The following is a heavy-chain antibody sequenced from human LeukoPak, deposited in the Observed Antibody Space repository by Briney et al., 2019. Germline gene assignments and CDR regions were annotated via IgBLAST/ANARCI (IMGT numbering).Heavy chain of an antibody. Sequence: ASVKVSCKASGYTFTSYDINWVRQATGQGLEWMGWMNPNSGNTGYAQKFQGRVTMTRNTSIGTAYMELSSLRSEDTAVYYCARVSAARRGYNWFDPWGQGTLVTVSS. V-gene: IGHV1-8*01. J-gene: IGHJ5*02. CDR3: ARVSAARRGYNWFDP. CDR2: MNPNSGNT. CDR1: GYTFTSYD. D-gene: IGHD6-6*01.